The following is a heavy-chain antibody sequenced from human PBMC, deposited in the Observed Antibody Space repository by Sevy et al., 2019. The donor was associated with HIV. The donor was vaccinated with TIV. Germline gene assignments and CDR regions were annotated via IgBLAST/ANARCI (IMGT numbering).Heavy chain of an antibody. J-gene: IGHJ5*02. CDR3: ARVMRIAVAGNWFDP. CDR1: GYTFTGYY. CDR2: INPNSGGT. V-gene: IGHV1-2*06. D-gene: IGHD6-19*01. Sequence: ASVKVSCKASGYTFTGYYMHWVRQAPGQGLEWMGRINPNSGGTNYAQKFQARVTMTRDTSISTAYMELSRLRSDDTAVYYCARVMRIAVAGNWFDPWGQGTLVTVSS.